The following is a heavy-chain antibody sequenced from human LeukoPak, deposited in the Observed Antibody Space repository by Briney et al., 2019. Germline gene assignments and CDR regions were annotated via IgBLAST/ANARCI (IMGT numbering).Heavy chain of an antibody. CDR3: AKDLYGDNIYYFGY. Sequence: GSLRLSCAASGFTFSSYAMSWVRQAPGKGLEWVSAISLSGSSTYYADSVKGRFTISRDNSKNTLYLQMNSLRVEDTAFYYCAKDLYGDNIYYFGYWGQGSLVTVSS. D-gene: IGHD4-17*01. CDR2: ISLSGSST. J-gene: IGHJ4*02. CDR1: GFTFSSYA. V-gene: IGHV3-23*01.